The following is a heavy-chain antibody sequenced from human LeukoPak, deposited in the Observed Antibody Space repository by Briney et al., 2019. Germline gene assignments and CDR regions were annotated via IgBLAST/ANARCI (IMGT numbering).Heavy chain of an antibody. CDR1: GFTFSSYA. CDR2: ISYDGSNK. V-gene: IGHV3-30*04. CDR3: ARVPWGEQEDY. D-gene: IGHD3-16*01. J-gene: IGHJ4*02. Sequence: GMSLRLSCAASGFTFSSYAMHWVRQAPGKGREWGAVISYDGSNKYYADSVKGRFTISRDNSKNTLYLQMHSLRAEDTAVYYCARVPWGEQEDYWGQGTLVTVSS.